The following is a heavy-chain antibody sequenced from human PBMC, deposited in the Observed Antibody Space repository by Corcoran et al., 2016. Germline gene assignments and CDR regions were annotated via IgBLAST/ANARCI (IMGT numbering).Heavy chain of an antibody. V-gene: IGHV1-2*02. J-gene: IGHJ6*02. CDR1: GYTFTGYY. CDR2: INPNSGGT. CDR3: ASDQLLEIAAAVQGAYYYYGMDV. D-gene: IGHD6-13*01. Sequence: QVQLVQSGAEVKKPGASVKVSCKASGYTFTGYYMHWVRQAPGQGLEWMGWINPNSGGTNYAQKFQGRVTMTRDTSISTAYMELSRLRSDDTAVYYCASDQLLEIAAAVQGAYYYYGMDVWGQGTTVTVSS.